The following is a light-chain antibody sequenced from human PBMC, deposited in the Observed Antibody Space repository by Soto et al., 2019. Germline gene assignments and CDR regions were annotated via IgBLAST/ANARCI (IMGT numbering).Light chain of an antibody. J-gene: IGLJ2*01. V-gene: IGLV2-23*02. Sequence: QSALTQPASVSGSPGQSITISCTGTTSDVGTYNLVSWYQQHPDKAPKLMIYEVTKRPSGVSNRFSGSKSGNTASLTNSGLQNDVEADYDCSSYAGGNTAVFGGGTKLTVL. CDR3: SSYAGGNTAV. CDR2: EVT. CDR1: TSDVGTYNL.